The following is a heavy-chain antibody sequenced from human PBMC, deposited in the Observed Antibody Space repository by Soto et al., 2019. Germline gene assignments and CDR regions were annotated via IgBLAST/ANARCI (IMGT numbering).Heavy chain of an antibody. CDR1: GFTFNYYD. CDR2: ISFDGGKK. J-gene: IGHJ6*02. V-gene: IGHV3-30-3*01. Sequence: HPRGSLRLSCAASGFTFNYYDIQWVRQAPGKGLEWVAVISFDGGKKYYADSVRGRFTISRDNSNNTVFLQMNSLRGEDTAVYYCARXGGAAAAIGHYYYGMDVWGQGTTVTVSS. D-gene: IGHD2-2*02. CDR3: ARXGGAAAAIGHYYYGMDV.